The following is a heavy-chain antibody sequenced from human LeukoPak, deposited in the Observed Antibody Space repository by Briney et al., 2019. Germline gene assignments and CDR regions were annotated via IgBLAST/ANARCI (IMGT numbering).Heavy chain of an antibody. Sequence: ASETLSLTCTVSGGSISSYYWSWIRQPPGKGLEWIGYIYYSGSTNYNPSLKSRVTISVDTSKNQFSLKLSSVTAADTAVYYCARSLAWGKYYFDYWGQGTLVTVSS. CDR3: ARSLAWGKYYFDY. J-gene: IGHJ4*02. CDR2: IYYSGST. V-gene: IGHV4-59*01. CDR1: GGSISSYY. D-gene: IGHD3-16*01.